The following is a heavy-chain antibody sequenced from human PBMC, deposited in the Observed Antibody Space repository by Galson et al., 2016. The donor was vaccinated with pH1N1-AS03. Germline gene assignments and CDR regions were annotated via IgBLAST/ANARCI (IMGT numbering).Heavy chain of an antibody. J-gene: IGHJ3*01. Sequence: SLRLSCAASGFTFSDFAMHWVRQAPGKGLDWVAVISYDGSNKYYEDSVKGRCTISRDSSKNTLYLQMNSLRPEDTAMYYCARDYIVGATRGAGTFDVWGHGTMVTVSS. CDR1: GFTFSDFA. CDR2: ISYDGSNK. V-gene: IGHV3-30-3*01. CDR3: ARDYIVGATRGAGTFDV. D-gene: IGHD1-26*01.